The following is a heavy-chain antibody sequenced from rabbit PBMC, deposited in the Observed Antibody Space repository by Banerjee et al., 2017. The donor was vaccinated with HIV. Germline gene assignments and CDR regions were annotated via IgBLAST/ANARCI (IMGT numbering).Heavy chain of an antibody. V-gene: IGHV1S40*01. J-gene: IGHJ4*01. CDR1: GFSFSNNYY. D-gene: IGHD6-1*01. Sequence: QSLEESGGDLVKPGASLTLTCTASGFSFSNNYYMCWVRQAPGKGLEWIGCIYTGSGNTYYASWAKGRFTISKTSSTTVTLQMTSLTAADTATYFCARGYAGYVGDAYGFGDFNLWGQGTLVTVS. CDR3: ARGYAGYVGDAYGFGDFNL. CDR2: IYTGSGNT.